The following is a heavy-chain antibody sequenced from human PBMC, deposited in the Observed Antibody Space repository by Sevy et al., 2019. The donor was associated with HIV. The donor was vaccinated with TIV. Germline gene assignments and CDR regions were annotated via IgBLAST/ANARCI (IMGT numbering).Heavy chain of an antibody. D-gene: IGHD2-15*01. V-gene: IGHV4-39*01. J-gene: IGHJ5*02. Sequence: SETLSLTCTVSGGSINNSSHYWGWIRQPPGRGLEWIGSVYYTGSTYDNPSLKSRVTMSVDTSRNQFSLKLTSVTVADTAVYYCARHVGFFDPWGQRTLVTVSS. CDR1: GGSINNSSHY. CDR2: VYYTGST. CDR3: ARHVGFFDP.